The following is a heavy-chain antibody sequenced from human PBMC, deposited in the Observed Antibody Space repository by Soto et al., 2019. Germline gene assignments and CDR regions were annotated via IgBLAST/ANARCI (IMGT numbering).Heavy chain of an antibody. CDR3: ARDRTSVDIVAPTDAFDV. D-gene: IGHD5-12*01. V-gene: IGHV4-31*03. Sequence: TSETLSLTCTVSGGSISSGGYYWSWIRQHPGKGLEWIGYIYYSGSTYYNPSLKSRVTISVDTSKNQFSLKLSSVTAADTAVYYCARDRTSVDIVAPTDAFDVWGQGTMVTVSS. J-gene: IGHJ3*01. CDR1: GGSISSGGYY. CDR2: IYYSGST.